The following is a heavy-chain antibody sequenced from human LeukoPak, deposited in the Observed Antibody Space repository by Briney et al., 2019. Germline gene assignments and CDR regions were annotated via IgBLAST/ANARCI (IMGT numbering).Heavy chain of an antibody. V-gene: IGHV3-7*01. D-gene: IGHD6-19*01. J-gene: IGHJ6*03. CDR2: INQDGSEK. CDR1: GFSLSSYL. Sequence: GGSLRLSCAASGFSLSSYLMSCFRQAPGKGLEWVANINQDGSEKYYVDSVKGRFTISRDNAKNSLYLQMNSLRAEDTAVYYCAKLIVAGFLTRYYYMDVWGKGTTVTVSS. CDR3: AKLIVAGFLTRYYYMDV.